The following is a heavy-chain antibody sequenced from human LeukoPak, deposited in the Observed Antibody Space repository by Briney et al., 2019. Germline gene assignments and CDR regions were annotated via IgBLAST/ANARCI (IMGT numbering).Heavy chain of an antibody. V-gene: IGHV3-33*01. Sequence: GGSLRLSCAASGFSFSSYGMHWVRQAPGKGLEWVAVIWYDGSKKYYVDSVKGRFTISRDNAKNSLYLQMNSLRAEDTAVYYCARGQQNYDFWSGYLSTYFYYGMDVWGQGTTVTVSS. CDR3: ARGQQNYDFWSGYLSTYFYYGMDV. CDR1: GFSFSSYG. J-gene: IGHJ6*02. D-gene: IGHD3-3*01. CDR2: IWYDGSKK.